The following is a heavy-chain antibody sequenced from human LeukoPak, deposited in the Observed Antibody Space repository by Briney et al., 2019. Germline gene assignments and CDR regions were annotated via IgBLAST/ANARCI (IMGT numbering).Heavy chain of an antibody. CDR2: IKSDGSSP. V-gene: IGHV3-74*01. CDR3: AKSDWFDP. Sequence: GGSLRLSCATSGFTFSNYWMSWLRQAPGKGLMWVSRIKSDGSSPTYAESVKGRFTISRDNARKTLYLQMNSLRVDDTAVYYCAKSDWFDPWGRGTLVTVSS. J-gene: IGHJ5*02. CDR1: GFTFSNYW.